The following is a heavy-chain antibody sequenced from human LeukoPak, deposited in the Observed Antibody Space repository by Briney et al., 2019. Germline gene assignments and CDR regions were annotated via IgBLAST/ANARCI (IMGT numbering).Heavy chain of an antibody. Sequence: QPGGSLTLSCAASGFNFNSYEMTWVRRAPGKGLDWVAYISSSGNTIYYGDSVKGRFTISRDNAKNSLYLQMNSLRAEDTAVYYCARGVVVVTATKRGDAFDIWGQGTMVTVSS. V-gene: IGHV3-48*03. CDR3: ARGVVVVTATKRGDAFDI. CDR2: ISSSGNTI. CDR1: GFNFNSYE. D-gene: IGHD2-21*02. J-gene: IGHJ3*02.